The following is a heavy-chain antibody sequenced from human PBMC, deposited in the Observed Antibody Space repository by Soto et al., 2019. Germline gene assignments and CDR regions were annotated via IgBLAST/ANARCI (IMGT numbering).Heavy chain of an antibody. D-gene: IGHD1-1*01. V-gene: IGHV3-30*18. CDR2: ISYDGSNK. CDR3: AKSVLEYYYSYGMDV. Sequence: QVQLVESGGGVVQPGRSLRLSCAASGFTFSRYGMHWVRQAPGKGLEWVEVISYDGSNKYYADYVKGRFTISRDNSKNTLYLQMNSLRAEDTAVYSCAKSVLEYYYSYGMDVWGQGTTVTVSS. CDR1: GFTFSRYG. J-gene: IGHJ6*02.